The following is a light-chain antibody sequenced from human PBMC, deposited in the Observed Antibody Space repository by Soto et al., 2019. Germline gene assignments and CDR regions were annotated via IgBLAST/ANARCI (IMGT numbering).Light chain of an antibody. CDR1: QGISNY. Sequence: DIQMTQSPSSLSASVGDRVTITCRASQGISNYLVWYQQKPGKVPKLLIYAASTLQSGVPSRLRGSGSGTDFTLTISSMQPADFATYYCQKYNVDPFTFGPGTTVDIK. CDR2: AAS. J-gene: IGKJ3*01. V-gene: IGKV1-27*01. CDR3: QKYNVDPFT.